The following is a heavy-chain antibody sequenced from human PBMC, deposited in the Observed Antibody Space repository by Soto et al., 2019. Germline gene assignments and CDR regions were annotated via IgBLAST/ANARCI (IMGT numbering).Heavy chain of an antibody. J-gene: IGHJ4*02. D-gene: IGHD5-12*01. CDR3: VRGGYVHAFDY. Sequence: SETLSLTCTVSGGSISSSSYYWGWIRQPPGKGLEWIGSIYYSGNTHYNPSLKSRVTISVDTSMNQFSLNLDSVTAVDSAVYYCVRGGYVHAFDYWGQGALVTVSS. CDR1: GGSISSSSYY. V-gene: IGHV4-39*07. CDR2: IYYSGNT.